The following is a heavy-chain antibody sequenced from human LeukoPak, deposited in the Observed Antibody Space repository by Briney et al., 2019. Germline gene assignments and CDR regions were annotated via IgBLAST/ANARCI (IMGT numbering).Heavy chain of an antibody. D-gene: IGHD6-19*01. V-gene: IGHV3-9*01. J-gene: IGHJ6*02. CDR2: ISWNSGSI. Sequence: LSGGSLRLSCAASGFTFDDYAMHWVRQAPGKGLEWVSGISWNSGSIGYADSVKGRFTVSRDTAKNSLFLQMNSLRAEDTALYYCTKGSSGWTVIYYYGMDVWGQGTTVTVSS. CDR3: TKGSSGWTVIYYYGMDV. CDR1: GFTFDDYA.